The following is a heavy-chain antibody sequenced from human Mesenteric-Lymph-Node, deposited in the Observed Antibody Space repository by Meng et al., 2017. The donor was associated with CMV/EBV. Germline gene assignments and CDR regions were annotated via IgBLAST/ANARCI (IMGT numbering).Heavy chain of an antibody. CDR3: ARALSGGWNYIDY. CDR1: GGSISSYY. V-gene: IGHV4-59*01. J-gene: IGHJ4*02. Sequence: SETLSLTCTVSGGSISSYYWSWIRQPPGKGLEWIGYIYYSGSTNYNPSFKSRVTISEDTSKNQFSLKLSSVTAADTAVYYCARALSGGWNYIDYWGQGALVTVSS. D-gene: IGHD6-19*01. CDR2: IYYSGST.